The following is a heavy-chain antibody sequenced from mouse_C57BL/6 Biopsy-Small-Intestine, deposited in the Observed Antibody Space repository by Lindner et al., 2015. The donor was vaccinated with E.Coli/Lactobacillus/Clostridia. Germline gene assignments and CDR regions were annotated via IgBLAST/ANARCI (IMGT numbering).Heavy chain of an antibody. Sequence: EVQLQESGAELVRPGASVKLSCTPSGFNIKDDYMHWVKQRPEQGLEWIGWIDPENGDTEYASKFQGKATIKADTSSNTAYLQLSSLTSEDTAVYYCTLGDREGYYYAMDYWGQGTSVTVSS. CDR2: IDPENGDT. J-gene: IGHJ4*01. CDR3: TLGDREGYYYAMDY. CDR1: GFNIKDDY. D-gene: IGHD2-14*01. V-gene: IGHV14-4*01.